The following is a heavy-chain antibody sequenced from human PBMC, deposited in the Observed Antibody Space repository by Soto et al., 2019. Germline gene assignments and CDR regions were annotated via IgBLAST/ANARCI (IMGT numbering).Heavy chain of an antibody. J-gene: IGHJ4*02. V-gene: IGHV4-31*03. Sequence: PSETLSLTYTVSGGSIGSGGYYWSWIRQHPGKGLEWIGYIYYSGITYYNPSLKSRVTISVDTSKNQFSLKLSSVTAAGTAVYYCARSPGYYFDYWGQGTLVTVSS. CDR1: GGSIGSGGYY. CDR2: IYYSGIT. CDR3: ARSPGYYFDY.